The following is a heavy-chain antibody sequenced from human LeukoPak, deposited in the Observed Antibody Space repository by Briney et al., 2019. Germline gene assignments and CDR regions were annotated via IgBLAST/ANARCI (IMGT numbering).Heavy chain of an antibody. CDR1: GYIFTNYW. V-gene: IGHV5-51*01. CDR2: IYPGDSDS. D-gene: IGHD1-7*01. Sequence: GESLKISCKGSGYIFTNYWIGWVRQMPGKGLEWMGIIYPGDSDSRYSPSFQGQVTISVDKSISTAYLQWSSLKASDIAMYYCARHELENWFDPWGQGTLVTVSS. J-gene: IGHJ5*02. CDR3: ARHELENWFDP.